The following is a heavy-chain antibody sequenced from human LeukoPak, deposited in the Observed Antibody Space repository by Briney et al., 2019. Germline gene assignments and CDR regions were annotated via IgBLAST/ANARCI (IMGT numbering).Heavy chain of an antibody. Sequence: GSLRLSCAASGFTFSDYYWSWIRQPPGKGLEWMGEINHSGSTNYNPSLKSRVTISVDTSKNQFSLKLSSVTAADTAVYYCARRGAILRPGIAARLRAFDIWGQGTMVTVSS. CDR2: INHSGST. CDR3: ARRGAILRPGIAARLRAFDI. V-gene: IGHV4-34*01. CDR1: GFTFSDYY. D-gene: IGHD6-6*01. J-gene: IGHJ3*02.